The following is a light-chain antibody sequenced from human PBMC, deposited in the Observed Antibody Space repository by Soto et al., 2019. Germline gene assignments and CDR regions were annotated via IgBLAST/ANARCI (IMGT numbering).Light chain of an antibody. J-gene: IGKJ1*01. CDR3: QQYSNSPRT. Sequence: EIVVTQSPGTLSLSPGERATLSCRARQSVSSSYLAWYQQKPGQAPRLLIYGASSRATGIPDRFSGSGSGTDFHLTISRLEPEDFAVYYCQQYSNSPRTLGQGPNAEIK. V-gene: IGKV3-20*01. CDR1: QSVSSSY. CDR2: GAS.